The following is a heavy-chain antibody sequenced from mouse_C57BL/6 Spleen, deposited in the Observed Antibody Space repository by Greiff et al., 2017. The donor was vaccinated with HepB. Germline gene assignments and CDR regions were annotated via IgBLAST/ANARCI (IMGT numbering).Heavy chain of an antibody. V-gene: IGHV1-22*01. CDR2: INPNNGGT. CDR1: GYTFTDYN. CDR3: ARGPFIRYAMDY. D-gene: IGHD1-1*01. J-gene: IGHJ4*01. Sequence: EFQLQQSGPELVKPGASVKMSCKVSGYTFTDYNMHWVKQSHGKSLEWIGYINPNNGGTSYNQKFKGKATLTVNKSSSTAYMELRSLTSEDSAVYYCARGPFIRYAMDYWGQGTSVTVSS.